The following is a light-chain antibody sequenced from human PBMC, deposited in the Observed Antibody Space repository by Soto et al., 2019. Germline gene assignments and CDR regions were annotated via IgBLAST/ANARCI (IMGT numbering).Light chain of an antibody. CDR3: QQSNTFPYT. CDR2: GAS. Sequence: IQLTQSPSSVSASVGDRVTITCRASQRIDTWLAWYQQKPGKAPNLLIYGASNLQSRVPSRFSGSGSGTDVILTISSLQPEDLATYYCQQSNTFPYTFGQGTKLEL. CDR1: QRIDTW. V-gene: IGKV1-12*01. J-gene: IGKJ2*01.